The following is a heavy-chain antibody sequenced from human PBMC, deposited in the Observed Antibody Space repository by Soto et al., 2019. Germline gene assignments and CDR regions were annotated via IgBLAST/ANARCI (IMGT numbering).Heavy chain of an antibody. V-gene: IGHV4-59*01. D-gene: IGHD2-21*02. CDR1: GGSISDFY. Sequence: QVQLQESGPGLVKPSETLSLTCTVSGGSISDFYWSWIRQPPGKALEWIGYGYMYYSGSTYYNPSLEGRVSISVDPSSNQFSLRLSSVTAADTAGYFCARGSLSTVTANAFDVWGPGAPVTVSS. CDR2: MYYSGST. CDR3: ARGSLSTVTANAFDV. J-gene: IGHJ3*01.